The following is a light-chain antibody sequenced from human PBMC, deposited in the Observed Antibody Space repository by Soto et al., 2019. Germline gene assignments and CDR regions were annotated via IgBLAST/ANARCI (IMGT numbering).Light chain of an antibody. CDR3: QQYESSPTT. J-gene: IGKJ4*01. CDR1: QSVSSTY. V-gene: IGKV3-20*01. CDR2: AAS. Sequence: EIVLTQSPGTLSLSPGERATLSCRASQSVSSTYLAWYQQKPGQAPRLLIYAASRRAPGIPDRFSGSGSGTDFTLTISRLEPEDFAVYYCQQYESSPTTFGGGTKVEIK.